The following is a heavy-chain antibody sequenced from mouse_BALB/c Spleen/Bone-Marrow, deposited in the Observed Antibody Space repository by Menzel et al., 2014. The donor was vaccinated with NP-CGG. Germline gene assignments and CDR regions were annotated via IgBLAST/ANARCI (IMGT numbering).Heavy chain of an antibody. CDR3: ARSGLYYGNYLYAMDY. CDR1: GYSFTGHT. CDR2: INPYNGGT. D-gene: IGHD2-1*01. Sequence: EVQLQQSGPELVKPGVSMKMSCKASGYSFTGHTMNWVKQTHGKNLEWIGLINPYNGGTSYNQKFKGKATLTVDKSSSTAYMELLSLTSEDSAVYYCARSGLYYGNYLYAMDYWGQGTSVTVSS. J-gene: IGHJ4*01. V-gene: IGHV1-34*02.